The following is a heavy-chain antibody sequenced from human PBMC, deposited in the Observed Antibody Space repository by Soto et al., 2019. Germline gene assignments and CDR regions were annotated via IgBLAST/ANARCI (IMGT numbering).Heavy chain of an antibody. J-gene: IGHJ4*02. CDR2: ISSSSSYI. CDR3: ARDYYGSGSYYPH. V-gene: IGHV3-21*01. D-gene: IGHD3-10*01. Sequence: GSLRLSCAASGFTFSSYSMNWVRQAPGKGLEWVSSISSSSSYIYYADSVKGRFTISRDNAKNSLYLQMNSLRAEGTAVYYCARDYYGSGSYYPHWGQGTLVTVSS. CDR1: GFTFSSYS.